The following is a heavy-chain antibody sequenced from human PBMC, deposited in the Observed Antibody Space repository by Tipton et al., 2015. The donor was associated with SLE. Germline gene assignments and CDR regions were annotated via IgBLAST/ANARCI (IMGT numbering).Heavy chain of an antibody. J-gene: IGHJ6*02. CDR3: ARVNDFLLYGMDV. Sequence: TLSLTCTVSGGSISNHYWGWIRQPPGMGLEWIGYIYYSGNTNYNPSLKSRVAISLDTSKKQVSLRLSPVTAADTVVYYCARVNDFLLYGMDVWGQGTTVTVSS. D-gene: IGHD3-3*01. CDR1: GGSISNHY. V-gene: IGHV4-59*11. CDR2: IYYSGNT.